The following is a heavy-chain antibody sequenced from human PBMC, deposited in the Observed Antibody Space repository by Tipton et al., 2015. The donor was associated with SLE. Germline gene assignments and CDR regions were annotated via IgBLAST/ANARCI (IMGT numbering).Heavy chain of an antibody. D-gene: IGHD3-10*01. J-gene: IGHJ4*02. CDR1: GGSFSGSY. CDR3: ATYYGTGGFSY. Sequence: TLSLTCAVYGGSFSGSYWGWLRQPPGKGLAWIGEINQSGTSKFSPSLKSRVTISMYTSKNQFSLSLKSVTAADTAVYYCATYYGTGGFSYWGQGMLVTVSS. V-gene: IGHV4-34*01. CDR2: INQSGTS.